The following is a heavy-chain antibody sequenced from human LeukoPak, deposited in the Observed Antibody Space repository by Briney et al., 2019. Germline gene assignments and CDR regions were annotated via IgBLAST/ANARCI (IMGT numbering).Heavy chain of an antibody. CDR3: ARELSAGGSYYYDSSGYYPLYY. CDR1: GGTFSSYA. V-gene: IGHV1-69*04. CDR2: IIPILGIA. D-gene: IGHD3-22*01. J-gene: IGHJ4*02. Sequence: ASVKVSCKASGGTFSSYAISWVRQAPGQGLEWMGRIIPILGIANYAQKFQGRVTITADKSTSPAYMELSSLRSEDTAVYYCARELSAGGSYYYDSSGYYPLYYWGQGTLVTVSS.